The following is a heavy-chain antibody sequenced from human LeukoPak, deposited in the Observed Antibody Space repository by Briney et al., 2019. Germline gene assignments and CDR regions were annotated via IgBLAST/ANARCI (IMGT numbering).Heavy chain of an antibody. D-gene: IGHD3-22*01. V-gene: IGHV4-39*01. CDR3: ARQGTRLLNYDRTGYYAFDI. CDR2: VYHTGSA. J-gene: IGHJ3*02. CDR1: GDSISNSDFY. Sequence: ETLSLTCTVSGDSISNSDFYWGWIRQPPGKGLEWIGIVYHTGSAYYSPSLKSRVTISVDTSRNQFSLRLSSVTAADTAVYYCARQGTRLLNYDRTGYYAFDIWGQGTMVTVSS.